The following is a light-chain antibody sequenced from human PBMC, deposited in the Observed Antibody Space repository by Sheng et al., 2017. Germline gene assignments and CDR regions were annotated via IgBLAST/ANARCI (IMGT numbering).Light chain of an antibody. J-gene: IGLJ1*01. CDR2: NVN. CDR3: SSYTGSSSLYV. V-gene: IGLV2-14*03. Sequence: QSALTQPASVSGSPGQSITISCTGTSSDVGGYNYVSWYQQHPGKAPKFLIFNVNNRPSGVSDRFSGSKSGNTASLTISGLQAEDEADYYCSSYTGSSSLYVFGTGTKVTV. CDR1: SSDVGGYNY.